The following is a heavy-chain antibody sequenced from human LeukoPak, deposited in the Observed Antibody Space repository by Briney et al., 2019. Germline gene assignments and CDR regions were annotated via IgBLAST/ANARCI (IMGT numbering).Heavy chain of an antibody. J-gene: IGHJ4*02. D-gene: IGHD6-19*01. CDR3: TKNDAYASGWSFDH. CDR1: GFTFGGET. V-gene: IGHV3-48*01. CDR2: VNSRSDTI. Sequence: GGSLRLSCAGSGFTFGGETMNWVRQAPGKGLEWISYVNSRSDTIYYADSVKGRFIISRDNAKNSLYLQMNSLRAEDTGVYYCTKNDAYASGWSFDHWGQGTLVTVSS.